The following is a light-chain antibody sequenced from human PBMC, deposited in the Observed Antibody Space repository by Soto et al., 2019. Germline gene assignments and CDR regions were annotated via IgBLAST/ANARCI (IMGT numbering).Light chain of an antibody. CDR1: QGISDY. V-gene: IGKV1-27*01. Sequence: DIHMTQYTSSLSASVGDRFTSTCLASQGISDYLAWYPQRPGKVLKLLIYAVSTLQSGVSSRFSGSGSGTDFNLTISSLQPEAVATYYCPKYNIALQKFGQVTKVDVK. CDR2: AVS. J-gene: IGKJ1*01. CDR3: PKYNIALQK.